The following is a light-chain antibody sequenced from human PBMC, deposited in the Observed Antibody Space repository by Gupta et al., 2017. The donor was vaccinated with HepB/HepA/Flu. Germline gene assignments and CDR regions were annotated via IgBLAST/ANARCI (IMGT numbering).Light chain of an antibody. J-gene: IGLJ2*01. CDR3: QAWDSNTVV. Sequence: SYELTQPPSVSVSPGLTASITCSGDKLGEKYACWYQQKPGQSPVLVIYEDTKRPSGIPERFSGSNSGNTATLTISGTQAMDEADYYCQAWDSNTVVFVGGTKLTVL. V-gene: IGLV3-1*01. CDR2: EDT. CDR1: KLGEKY.